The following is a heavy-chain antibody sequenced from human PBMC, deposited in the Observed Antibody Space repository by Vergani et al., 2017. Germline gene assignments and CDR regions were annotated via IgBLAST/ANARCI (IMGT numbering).Heavy chain of an antibody. CDR1: GFTFSSYA. J-gene: IGHJ4*02. Sequence: EVQLLESGGGLVQPGRSLRLSCAASGFTFSSYAMSWVRQAPGKGLEWVSAISGSGGSTYYADSVKGRFTISRDNSKNTLYLQMNSLRAEDTAVYYCANTYDILTGYSYFDYWGQGTLVTVSS. CDR3: ANTYDILTGYSYFDY. CDR2: ISGSGGST. V-gene: IGHV3-23*01. D-gene: IGHD3-9*01.